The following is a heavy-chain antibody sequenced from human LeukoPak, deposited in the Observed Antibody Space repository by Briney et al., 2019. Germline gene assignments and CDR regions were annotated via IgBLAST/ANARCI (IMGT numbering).Heavy chain of an antibody. D-gene: IGHD3-22*01. V-gene: IGHV3-53*01. CDR1: GFTVSSNY. J-gene: IGHJ4*02. CDR2: IYSGGST. Sequence: GGSPRLSCAASGFTVSSNYMSWVRQAPGKGLEWVSVIYSGGSTYYADSVKGRFTISRDNSKNTLYLQMNSLRAEDTAVYYCAREGRYYYDSSGYNDFDYWGQGTLVTVSS. CDR3: AREGRYYYDSSGYNDFDY.